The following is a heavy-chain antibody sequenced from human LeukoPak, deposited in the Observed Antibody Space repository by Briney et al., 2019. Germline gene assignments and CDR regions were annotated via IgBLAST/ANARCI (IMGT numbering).Heavy chain of an antibody. D-gene: IGHD2-2*01. CDR1: GFTFRSYA. J-gene: IGHJ4*02. CDR3: AKDLNYAFDY. V-gene: IGHV3-23*01. CDR2: LSGSGDKT. Sequence: SGGSLRLSCAASGFTFRSYAMSWVRQAPGKGLEWVSALSGSGDKTFYADSVKGRFTISRDNAKSTLYLQTRSLLTEDTAVYYCAKDLNYAFDYWGQGTLVTVSS.